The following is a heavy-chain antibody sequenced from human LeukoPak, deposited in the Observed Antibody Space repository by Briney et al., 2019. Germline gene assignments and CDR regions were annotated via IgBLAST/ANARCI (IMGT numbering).Heavy chain of an antibody. J-gene: IGHJ4*02. CDR2: IQSDGSYK. D-gene: IGHD2-2*01. CDR1: GFTFSSSV. Sequence: PGGSLRLSCAASGFTFSSSVMHWVRQAPGKGVECVAFIQSDGSYKHYSDSVKSRFTISRDNSKNTLYLENNRPIVVGTCVYFSSTHCSGTTCHRDYWGQGTLVTVSS. V-gene: IGHV3-30*02. CDR3: STHCSGTTCHRDY.